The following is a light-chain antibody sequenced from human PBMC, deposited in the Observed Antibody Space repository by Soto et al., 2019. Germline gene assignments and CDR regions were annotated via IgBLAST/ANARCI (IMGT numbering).Light chain of an antibody. CDR3: AVWDDSLIGRV. V-gene: IGLV1-44*01. J-gene: IGLJ3*02. CDR1: SSNIGSNA. CDR2: NNN. Sequence: QSVLTQPPSASGTPGQRVTISCSGSSSNIGSNALNWYQQLPGTAPKLLIYNNNQRPSGVPDRFSGSKSGTSASLAISGLQSEHEADYYCAVWDDSLIGRVFGGGTKVTVL.